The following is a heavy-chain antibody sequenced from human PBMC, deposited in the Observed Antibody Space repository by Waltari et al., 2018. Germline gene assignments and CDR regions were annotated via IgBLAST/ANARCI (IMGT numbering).Heavy chain of an antibody. CDR1: GFSIRSDYF. CDR3: ARGNYDFWNAHAFDI. J-gene: IGHJ3*02. V-gene: IGHV4-38-2*02. D-gene: IGHD3-3*01. Sequence: QVQLQESGPGLVKPSETLSLTCSVSGFSIRSDYFWGWIRQPPGKGLEWIGSLYHSGSVSSNPSLRSRVALSFDTSKNQFSLNLISVTAADTAVYFCARGNYDFWNAHAFDIWGQGTMVTVSS. CDR2: LYHSGSV.